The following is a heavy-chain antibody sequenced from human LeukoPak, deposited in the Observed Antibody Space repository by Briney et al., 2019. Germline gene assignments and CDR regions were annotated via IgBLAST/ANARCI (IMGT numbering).Heavy chain of an antibody. V-gene: IGHV3-21*01. D-gene: IGHD3-3*01. CDR1: GFTFSSYS. Sequence: GGSLRLSCAASGFTFSSYSMTWVRQAPGKGLEWVSSISSSSSYIYCADSVKGRFTISRDNAKNSLYLQMNSLRAEDTAVYYCASAYDFWSGYYSLDYWGQGTLVTVSS. J-gene: IGHJ4*02. CDR2: ISSSSSYI. CDR3: ASAYDFWSGYYSLDY.